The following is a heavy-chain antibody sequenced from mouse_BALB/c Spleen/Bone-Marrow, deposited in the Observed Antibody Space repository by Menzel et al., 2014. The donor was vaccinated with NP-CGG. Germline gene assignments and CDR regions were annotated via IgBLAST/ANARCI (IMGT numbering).Heavy chain of an antibody. J-gene: IGHJ4*01. D-gene: IGHD2-5*01. V-gene: IGHV1S137*01. CDR2: INTYFGDI. CDR1: GYTFTDYA. Sequence: QVQLLQSGAELVRPGASVKISCKGSGYTFTDYAMHWVKQSHAESLEWIGVINTYFGDISYNQKFKGKATIAVDKTSRTVYMELARLTAEDSAIYYCARGYSNNYAMDYWGQGTSVTVSS. CDR3: ARGYSNNYAMDY.